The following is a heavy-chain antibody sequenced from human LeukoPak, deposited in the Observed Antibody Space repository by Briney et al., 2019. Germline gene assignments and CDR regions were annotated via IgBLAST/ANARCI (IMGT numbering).Heavy chain of an antibody. CDR1: GGSFTSSSYY. CDR3: ASITAHY. Sequence: PSETLSLTCTVSGGSFTSSSYYWGWIRQPPGKGLEWIGSIYYTGSNSYYNPSLKSRVTISADTSKNQFSLKLSSVTAADTAVYYCASITAHYWGQGTLVTVSS. J-gene: IGHJ4*02. V-gene: IGHV4-39*01. D-gene: IGHD3-10*01. CDR2: IYYTGSNS.